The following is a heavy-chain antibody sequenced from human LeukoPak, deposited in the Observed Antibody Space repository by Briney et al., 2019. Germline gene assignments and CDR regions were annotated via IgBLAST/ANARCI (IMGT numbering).Heavy chain of an antibody. CDR2: LRGDGET. V-gene: IGHV3-23*01. CDR3: AKASWVSRADAVL. Sequence: GGSLRLSCAASGFTFSSYAMSWVRQAPARGLEWVSSLRGDGETFYIDSVKGRFTLSRDESRNTVYLQLNSLRVEDTAVYFCAKASWVSRADAVLWGQGTLVTVSS. J-gene: IGHJ4*02. D-gene: IGHD3-16*01. CDR1: GFTFSSYA.